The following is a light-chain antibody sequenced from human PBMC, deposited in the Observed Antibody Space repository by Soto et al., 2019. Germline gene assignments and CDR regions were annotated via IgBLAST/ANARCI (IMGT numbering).Light chain of an antibody. CDR1: QNIDNW. Sequence: DIQMTQSPSTLSASVGDRVTITCRASQNIDNWLAWYQQKPGKAPKLLIYKTSNLESGVPSRFSGSGSGTEFTLTISSLQPDDFATYYCQQYKSYSLITFGQGTRLEIK. CDR2: KTS. V-gene: IGKV1-5*03. CDR3: QQYKSYSLIT. J-gene: IGKJ5*01.